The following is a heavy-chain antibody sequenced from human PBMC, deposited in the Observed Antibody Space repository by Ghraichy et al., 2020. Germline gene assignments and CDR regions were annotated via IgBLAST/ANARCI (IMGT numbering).Heavy chain of an antibody. CDR3: TFPLGATFY. V-gene: IGHV3-73*01. CDR1: GFTFSGSA. J-gene: IGHJ4*02. Sequence: GGSLRLSCAASGFTFSGSAMHWVRQASGKGLEWVGRIRSKANSYATAYAALVKGRFTISRDDSKNTAYLQMNSLKTEDTAVYYCTFPLGATFYWGQGTLVTVSS. CDR2: IRSKANSYAT. D-gene: IGHD1-26*01.